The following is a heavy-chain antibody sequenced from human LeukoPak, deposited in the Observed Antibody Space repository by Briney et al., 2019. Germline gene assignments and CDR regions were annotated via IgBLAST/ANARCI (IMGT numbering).Heavy chain of an antibody. V-gene: IGHV3-48*04. CDR1: GFTFSTYS. D-gene: IGHD6-13*01. Sequence: GGSLRLSCGASGFTFSTYSMNWARQAPGRGLEWVAYIRRSGDTIYYADSVKGRFTISRDNAKNSLFLRMNSLRAEDTAVYYCAREPPRTSSSWYLGSWGQGTLVTVSS. J-gene: IGHJ5*01. CDR3: AREPPRTSSSWYLGS. CDR2: IRRSGDTI.